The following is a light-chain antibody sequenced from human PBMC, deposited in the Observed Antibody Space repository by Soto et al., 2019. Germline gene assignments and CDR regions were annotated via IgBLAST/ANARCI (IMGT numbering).Light chain of an antibody. J-gene: IGKJ2*01. CDR1: QSVSSSY. CDR2: GAS. V-gene: IGKV3-20*01. CDR3: QQYGSPRT. Sequence: EIVLTQSPGTLSLSPGERATLSCRASQSVSSSYLAWYQQKPGQAPRLLIYGASSRATGIPDRFSGSGSGTDFTLTISRLEPEDFAVYYCQQYGSPRTFGQGNKLEIK.